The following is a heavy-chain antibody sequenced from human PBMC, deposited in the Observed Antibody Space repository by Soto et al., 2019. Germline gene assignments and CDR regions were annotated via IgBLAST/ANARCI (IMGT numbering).Heavy chain of an antibody. V-gene: IGHV4-59*08. CDR2: IYYNVNT. Sequence: LSLTCTVSGGSISSYYWSWIRQPPGKGLEWIGYIYYNVNTNYNPSLKSRVTISVDTSKNQFSLKLSSVTAADTAVYYCARHETLHGDYYYWGQGTLVTVSS. D-gene: IGHD4-17*01. J-gene: IGHJ4*02. CDR3: ARHETLHGDYYY. CDR1: GGSISSYY.